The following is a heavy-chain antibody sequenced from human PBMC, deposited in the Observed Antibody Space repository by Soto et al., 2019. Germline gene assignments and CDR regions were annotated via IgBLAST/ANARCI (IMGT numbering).Heavy chain of an antibody. J-gene: IGHJ3*02. CDR1: GGTFSSYA. V-gene: IGHV1-69*06. CDR2: IIPIFGTA. D-gene: IGHD3-16*01. CDR3: ACGGEGRYGLYAFDI. Sequence: SVKVSCKASGGTFSSYAISWVRQAPGQGLEWMGGIIPIFGTANYAQKFQGRVTITADKSTSTAYMELSSLRSEDTAVYHCACGGEGRYGLYAFDIWGQGTMVTVSS.